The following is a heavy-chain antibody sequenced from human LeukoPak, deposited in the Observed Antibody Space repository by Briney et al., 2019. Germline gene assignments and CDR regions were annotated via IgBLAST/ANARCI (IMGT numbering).Heavy chain of an antibody. V-gene: IGHV3-53*05. Sequence: GGSLRLSCAVSGSTVSSNFMTWVRQAPGKGLEWVSLILGETTTTYADSVKGRFTISRDNSKNTLYLQGDRLRLEDTAVYYCVRDKGVGPTERFDSWGQGTLVTVSS. CDR1: GSTVSSNF. D-gene: IGHD3-3*01. CDR2: ILGETTT. CDR3: VRDKGVGPTERFDS. J-gene: IGHJ4*02.